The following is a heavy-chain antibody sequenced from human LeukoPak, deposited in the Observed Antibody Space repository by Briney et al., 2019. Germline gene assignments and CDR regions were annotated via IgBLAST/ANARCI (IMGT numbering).Heavy chain of an antibody. D-gene: IGHD3-10*01. CDR1: GFTFVTYA. J-gene: IGHJ5*02. CDR2: ISISSVDS. Sequence: PGGSLRLSCAASGFTFVTYAMGWARQAPGKGLEWVGGISISSVDSYYADSVKGRFSISRDDSKNTLYLQMDRLTDEDTAVYYCAKDRELLFAHCWFDLWGQGTLVTVSS. CDR3: AKDRELLFAHCWFDL. V-gene: IGHV3-23*01.